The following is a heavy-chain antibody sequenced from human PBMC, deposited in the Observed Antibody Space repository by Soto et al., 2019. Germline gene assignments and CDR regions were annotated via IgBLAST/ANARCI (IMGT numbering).Heavy chain of an antibody. CDR3: ARGGCSGGSCYPYYYYYGMDV. Sequence: SVKVSCKASGGTFSSYAISWVRQAPGQGLEWMGGIIPIFGTANYAQKFQGRVTITADKSTSTAYMELSSLRSEDTAVYYCARGGCSGGSCYPYYYYYGMDVWGQGTTVTVSS. J-gene: IGHJ6*02. CDR1: GGTFSSYA. D-gene: IGHD2-15*01. CDR2: IIPIFGTA. V-gene: IGHV1-69*06.